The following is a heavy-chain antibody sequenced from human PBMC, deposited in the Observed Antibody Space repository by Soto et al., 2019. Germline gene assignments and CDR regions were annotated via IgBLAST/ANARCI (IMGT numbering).Heavy chain of an antibody. CDR2: ISAYNGNT. CDR1: GYTFTSYG. V-gene: IGHV1-18*01. J-gene: IGHJ6*03. Sequence: ASVKVSCKASGYTFTSYGISWVRQAPGQGLEWMGWISAYNGNTNYAQKLQGRVTMTTDTSTSTAYMELRSLRSDDTAVYYCARVPPGYYYYYLDFSGKGSTVTVSS. CDR3: ARVPPGYYYYYLDF.